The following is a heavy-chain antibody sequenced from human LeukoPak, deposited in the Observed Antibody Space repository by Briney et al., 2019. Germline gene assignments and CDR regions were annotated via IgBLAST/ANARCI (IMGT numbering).Heavy chain of an antibody. D-gene: IGHD2-2*01. Sequence: GGPLRLSCAASGFTFSSYAMSWVRQAPGKGLEWVSAISGSGGSTYYADSVKGRFTISRDNSKNTLYLQMNSLRAEDTAVYYCAKAYLQLQKGPTDYWGQGTLVTVSS. V-gene: IGHV3-23*01. CDR3: AKAYLQLQKGPTDY. CDR1: GFTFSSYA. J-gene: IGHJ4*02. CDR2: ISGSGGST.